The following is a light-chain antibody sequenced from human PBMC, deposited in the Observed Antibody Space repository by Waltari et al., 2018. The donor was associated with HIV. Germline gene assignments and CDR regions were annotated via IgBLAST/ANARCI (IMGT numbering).Light chain of an antibody. J-gene: IGLJ1*01. Sequence: QSVLTPTPSASGTPGQRVIVSCSGSISNIGSNTVNWYQQLPGAAPRLLLHSLHQRPSGVPDRFSGSKSGASASLAISGLQSEDEADYYCAAWDDSLNAYVFGGGTKVTVL. CDR2: SLH. CDR1: ISNIGSNT. CDR3: AAWDDSLNAYV. V-gene: IGLV1-44*01.